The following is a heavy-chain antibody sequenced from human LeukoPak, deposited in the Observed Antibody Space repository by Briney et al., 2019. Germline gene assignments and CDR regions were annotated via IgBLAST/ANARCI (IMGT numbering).Heavy chain of an antibody. J-gene: IGHJ5*02. CDR1: GYTFTSYY. CDR3: ARDQGPIAVAGTDWFDP. Sequence: ASVKVSCKASGYTFTSYYMHWVRQAPGQGLEWMGIINPSGGSRSYAQKFQGRVTMTRDTSTSTVYMELSSLRSEDTAVYYCARDQGPIAVAGTDWFDPWGQGTLVTVSS. D-gene: IGHD6-19*01. CDR2: INPSGGSR. V-gene: IGHV1-46*01.